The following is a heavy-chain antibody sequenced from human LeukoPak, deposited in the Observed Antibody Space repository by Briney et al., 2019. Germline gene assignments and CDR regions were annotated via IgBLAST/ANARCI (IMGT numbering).Heavy chain of an antibody. V-gene: IGHV4-59*08. Sequence: PSETLSLTCTVSGGSISSYYWSWIRQPPGKGLEWIGYIYYSGSTNYNPSLKSRVTISVDTSKNQFSLKLSSVTAADTAVYYCAGEKYYYDSSGYRYWGQGTLVTVSS. CDR1: GGSISSYY. CDR2: IYYSGST. D-gene: IGHD3-22*01. J-gene: IGHJ4*02. CDR3: AGEKYYYDSSGYRY.